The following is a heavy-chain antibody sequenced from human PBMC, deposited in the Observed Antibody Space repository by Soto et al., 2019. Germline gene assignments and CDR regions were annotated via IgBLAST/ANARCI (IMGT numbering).Heavy chain of an antibody. D-gene: IGHD2-2*01. V-gene: IGHV4-59*01. CDR1: GGSIISYY. Sequence: SETLSLTCIVSGGSIISYYWSWIRQPPGKGLEWIGYIYYSGSTNYNPSLKSRVTISVDTSKNQFSLKLSSVTAADTAVYYCARAVLPATAPFDYWGQGTLVTVS. CDR3: ARAVLPATAPFDY. J-gene: IGHJ4*02. CDR2: IYYSGST.